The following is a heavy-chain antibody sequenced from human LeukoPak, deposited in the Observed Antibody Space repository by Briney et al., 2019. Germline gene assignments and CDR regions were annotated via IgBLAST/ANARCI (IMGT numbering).Heavy chain of an antibody. CDR3: ARHANYYYFDY. CDR1: GGTISRYY. V-gene: IGHV4-4*09. Sequence: SGTLSLTCTVSGGTISRYYWSWFRQPPGKGLEWIGYIYTSGSTNYNPSLKSRVTISVDTSKNQFSLKLSSVIAADTAVYYCARHANYYYFDYWGQGTLVTVSS. CDR2: IYTSGST. D-gene: IGHD4/OR15-4a*01. J-gene: IGHJ4*02.